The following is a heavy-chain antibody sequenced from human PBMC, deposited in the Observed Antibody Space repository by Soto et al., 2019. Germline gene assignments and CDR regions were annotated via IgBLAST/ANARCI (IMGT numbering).Heavy chain of an antibody. CDR1: GFTFSSYG. D-gene: IGHD4-17*01. V-gene: IGHV3-33*01. CDR3: ATGGDYGDSFDY. J-gene: IGHJ4*02. Sequence: VQLVESGGGVVQPGRSLRLSCAASGFTFSSYGMHWVRQAPGKGLEWVAVIWYDGSNKYYADSVKGRFTISRDNSKNTLYLQMNSLRAEDTAVYYCATGGDYGDSFDYWGQGTLVTVSS. CDR2: IWYDGSNK.